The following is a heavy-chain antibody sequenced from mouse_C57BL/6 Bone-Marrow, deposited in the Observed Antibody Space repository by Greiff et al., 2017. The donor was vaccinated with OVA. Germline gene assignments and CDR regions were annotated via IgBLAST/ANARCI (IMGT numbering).Heavy chain of an antibody. Sequence: VMLVESGPELVKPGASVKISCKASGYAFSSSWMTWVKQRPGKGLEWIGRIYPGDGDTNYNGKFKGKATLTADKSSSTAYMQLSSLTSEDSAVYFCARHYGNYYAMDYWGQGTSVTVSS. V-gene: IGHV1-82*01. D-gene: IGHD2-1*01. CDR3: ARHYGNYYAMDY. CDR1: GYAFSSSW. J-gene: IGHJ4*01. CDR2: IYPGDGDT.